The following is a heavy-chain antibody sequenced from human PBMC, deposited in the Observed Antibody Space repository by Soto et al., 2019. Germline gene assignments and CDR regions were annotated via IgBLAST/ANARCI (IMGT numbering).Heavy chain of an antibody. J-gene: IGHJ6*02. CDR1: GFTFSSYS. CDR3: ASSHCSTSCYIPASVGYYGMDV. CDR2: ISSSSSYI. Sequence: SLRLSCAASGFTFSSYSMNWVRQAPGKGLEWVSSISSSSSYIYYADSVKGRFTISRDNAKNSLYLQMNSLRAEDTAVYYCASSHCSTSCYIPASVGYYGMDVWGQGTTVTVSS. D-gene: IGHD2-2*02. V-gene: IGHV3-21*01.